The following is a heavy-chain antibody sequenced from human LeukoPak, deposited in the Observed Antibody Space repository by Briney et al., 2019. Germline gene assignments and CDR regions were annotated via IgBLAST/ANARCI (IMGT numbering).Heavy chain of an antibody. CDR1: GFTVSSNY. D-gene: IGHD6-13*01. CDR3: AQLAPYWYFDL. Sequence: HPGGSLRLSCAASGFTVSSNYMSWVRQAPGKGLEWVSVIYSGGSTYYADSVKGRFTIPRDNSKNTLYLQMNSLRAEDTAVYYCAQLAPYWYFDLWGRGTLVTVSS. V-gene: IGHV3-53*01. J-gene: IGHJ2*01. CDR2: IYSGGST.